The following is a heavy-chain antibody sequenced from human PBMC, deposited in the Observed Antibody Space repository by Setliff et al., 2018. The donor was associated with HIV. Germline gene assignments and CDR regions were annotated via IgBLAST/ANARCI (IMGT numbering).Heavy chain of an antibody. J-gene: IGHJ4*02. V-gene: IGHV4-59*12. D-gene: IGHD3-22*01. CDR2: IYYSGST. Sequence: PSETLSLTCTVSGGSISNYYWSWIRQQPGKGLEWSGYIYYSGSTHYNPSLKSRVNMFIDTSKNQFSLKLNSVTAADTAVYYCARDTYDSRGYFFGYWGQGTLVTVSS. CDR1: GGSISNYY. CDR3: ARDTYDSRGYFFGY.